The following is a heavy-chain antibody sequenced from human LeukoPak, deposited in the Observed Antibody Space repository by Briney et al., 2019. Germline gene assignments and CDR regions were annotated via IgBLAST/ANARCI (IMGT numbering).Heavy chain of an antibody. Sequence: RLSCAASGFTFSSYAIHWVRQAPGKGLEWVALISYDGSNKYYVDSVKGRFTVSRDNSNNTLHLQMNSLTAEDTAVYYCARDGGFCTNGACPFDYWGQGTLVTVSS. D-gene: IGHD2-8*01. V-gene: IGHV3-30*04. J-gene: IGHJ4*02. CDR3: ARDGGFCTNGACPFDY. CDR2: ISYDGSNK. CDR1: GFTFSSYA.